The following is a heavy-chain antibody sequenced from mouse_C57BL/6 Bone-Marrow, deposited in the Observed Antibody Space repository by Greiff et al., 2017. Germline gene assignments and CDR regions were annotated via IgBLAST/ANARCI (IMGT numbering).Heavy chain of an antibody. J-gene: IGHJ2*01. CDR3: SRGYLDY. Sequence: EVQLVESGRGLVKPGGSLTLSCAVSGFSFSDYGMHWVRQAPEKGLEWVAYISSGSSTIYYADTVKGRFTISRDNAKNTLFLQVTSLRSEDTAMYYCSRGYLDYWGQGTTLTVSS. CDR2: ISSGSSTI. V-gene: IGHV5-17*01. D-gene: IGHD2-2*01. CDR1: GFSFSDYG.